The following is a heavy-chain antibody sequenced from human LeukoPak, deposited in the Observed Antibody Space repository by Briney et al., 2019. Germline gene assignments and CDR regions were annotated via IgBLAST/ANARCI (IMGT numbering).Heavy chain of an antibody. CDR1: GFTFGSYW. CDR2: IKQDGSEQ. J-gene: IGHJ5*02. V-gene: IGHV3-7*01. CDR3: AREMLAAVAAQS. Sequence: GGSLRLSCAASGFTFGSYWMSWVRQAPGKGLEWVANIKQDGSEQYYVDSVKGRFTISRDNAKNSLYLQMNSLRAEDTAVYYCAREMLAAVAAQSWGQGTLVTVSS. D-gene: IGHD6-19*01.